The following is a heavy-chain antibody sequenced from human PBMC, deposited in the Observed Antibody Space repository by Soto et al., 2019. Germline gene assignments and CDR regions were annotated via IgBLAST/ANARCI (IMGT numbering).Heavy chain of an antibody. J-gene: IGHJ4*02. D-gene: IGHD1-26*01. CDR1: VFTFIDYG. V-gene: IGHV3-30*18. Sequence: GWSLRLSCASSVFTFIDYGIDWIRQAPGKGLEWVAVISHEGGTQYYADSVRGRFTVSRDNSKNILYLQMDSLRPEDTAVYFCAKEGSPKVSRWDDYWGQGTLVTVSS. CDR2: ISHEGGTQ. CDR3: AKEGSPKVSRWDDY.